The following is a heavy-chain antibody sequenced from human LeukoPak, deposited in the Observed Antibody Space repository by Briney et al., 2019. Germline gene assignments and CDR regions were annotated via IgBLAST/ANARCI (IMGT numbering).Heavy chain of an antibody. V-gene: IGHV3-33*01. CDR1: GFTFSSYG. CDR3: ARDCSGGSCYSGAHDAFDI. J-gene: IGHJ3*02. CDR2: IWYDGSNK. D-gene: IGHD2-15*01. Sequence: GRSLRLSCAASGFTFSSYGMHWVRQAPGKGLEWVAVIWYDGSNKYYADSVKGRFTISRDNSKNTLYLQMNSLRAEDTAVYYCARDCSGGSCYSGAHDAFDIWGQGTMVTVSS.